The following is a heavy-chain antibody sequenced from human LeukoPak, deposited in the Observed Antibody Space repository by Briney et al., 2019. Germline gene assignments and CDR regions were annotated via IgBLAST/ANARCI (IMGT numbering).Heavy chain of an antibody. CDR3: AREKFGVSFDS. V-gene: IGHV1-69*01. Sequence: SVKVSCKASGGTFSSYAISWVRLAPGQGREWMGGIIPIFGTANYAQKFQGRVTITADESTSTAYMELSSLRSEDTAVYYCAREKFGVSFDSWGQGTLITVSS. CDR1: GGTFSSYA. J-gene: IGHJ4*02. CDR2: IIPIFGTA. D-gene: IGHD3-10*01.